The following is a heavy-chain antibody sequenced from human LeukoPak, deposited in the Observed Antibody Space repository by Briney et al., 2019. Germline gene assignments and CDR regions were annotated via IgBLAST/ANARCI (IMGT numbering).Heavy chain of an antibody. CDR2: MNPNSGNT. V-gene: IGHV1-8*01. CDR1: GYTFTSYD. J-gene: IGHJ4*02. Sequence: ASVKVSCKASGYTFTSYDINWVRQATGQGLEWMGWMNPNSGNTGYARKFQGRVTMTRNTSISTAYMELSSLRSEGTAVYYCASTYGDYAVGDYWGQGTLVTVSS. D-gene: IGHD4-17*01. CDR3: ASTYGDYAVGDY.